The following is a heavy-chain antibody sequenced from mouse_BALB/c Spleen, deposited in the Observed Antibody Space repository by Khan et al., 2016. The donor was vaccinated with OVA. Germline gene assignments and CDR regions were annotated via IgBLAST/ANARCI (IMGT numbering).Heavy chain of an antibody. Sequence: QIQLVQSGPELKKPGETVKISCKASGYTFTNSGMNWVKQSPGMALKWMGWINTYTGEPTYADDFKGRFAFSLETSASTAYLQINNLKNEDTATYFCARPPYFSYTLDYWGQGTSVTVSS. D-gene: IGHD2-10*01. J-gene: IGHJ4*01. CDR1: GYTFTNSG. CDR2: INTYTGEP. V-gene: IGHV9-3-1*01. CDR3: ARPPYFSYTLDY.